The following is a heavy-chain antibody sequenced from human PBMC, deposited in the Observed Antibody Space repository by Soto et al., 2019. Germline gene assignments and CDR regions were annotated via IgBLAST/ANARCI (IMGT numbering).Heavy chain of an antibody. Sequence: GGSLRLSCAASGFTFSSYSMNWVRQAPGKGLEWVSSISSSSSYIYYTDPVKGRFTISRDNAKNSLYLQMNSLRAEDTAVYYSARRPESKIIPTIFGVVIAPVDYWGQGTLVTVSS. V-gene: IGHV3-21*01. J-gene: IGHJ4*02. CDR3: ARRPESKIIPTIFGVVIAPVDY. CDR1: GFTFSSYS. CDR2: ISSSSSYI. D-gene: IGHD3-3*01.